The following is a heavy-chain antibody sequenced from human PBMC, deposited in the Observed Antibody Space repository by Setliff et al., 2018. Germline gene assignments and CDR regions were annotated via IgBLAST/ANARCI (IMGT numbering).Heavy chain of an antibody. Sequence: GGSLRLSCAASGFTFRSYSMNWVRQAPGKGLEWVANIKQDGSEKYYVDSVKGRFTISRDNAKNSLYLQMNSLRAEDTAVYYCARGTTISYSFDYWGQGTLVTVSS. CDR1: GFTFRSYS. D-gene: IGHD4-4*01. J-gene: IGHJ4*02. CDR2: IKQDGSEK. CDR3: ARGTTISYSFDY. V-gene: IGHV3-7*04.